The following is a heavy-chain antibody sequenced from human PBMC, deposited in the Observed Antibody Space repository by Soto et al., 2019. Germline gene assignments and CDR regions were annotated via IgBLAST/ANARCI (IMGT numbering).Heavy chain of an antibody. D-gene: IGHD3-22*01. V-gene: IGHV1-46*01. CDR2: INPSGGST. CDR3: ARGRYYYDSSGHTLGDY. J-gene: IGHJ4*02. Sequence: QVQLVQSRAEVKKPGASVKVSCKASGYTFTSYYMHWVRQAPGQGLEWMGIINPSGGSTSYAQKFQGRVTMTRDTSTSIVYMELSSLRSEDTAVYYCARGRYYYDSSGHTLGDYWGQGTLVTVSS. CDR1: GYTFTSYY.